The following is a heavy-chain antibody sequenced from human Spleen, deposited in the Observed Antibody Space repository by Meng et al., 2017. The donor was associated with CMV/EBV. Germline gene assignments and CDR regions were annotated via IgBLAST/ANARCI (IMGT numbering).Heavy chain of an antibody. CDR3: ARLLGFYYDSSGSGLDY. CDR2: MHFSGST. Sequence: SMSSSGYFWDWIRQPPGKGLEWIGNMHFSGSTYYNPSLESRVTISVDTSKNQFSLNLSSVIATDTAVYYCARLLGFYYDSSGSGLDYWGQGALVTVSS. V-gene: IGHV4-39*01. D-gene: IGHD3-22*01. CDR1: SMSSSGYF. J-gene: IGHJ4*02.